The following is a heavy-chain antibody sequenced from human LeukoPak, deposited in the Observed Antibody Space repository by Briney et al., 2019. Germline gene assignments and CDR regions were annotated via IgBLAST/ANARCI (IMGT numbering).Heavy chain of an antibody. Sequence: GGSLRLSCAGSGFTFNSYAMTWVRQVPGKGLKWVSGISGSGGTTYYADSVKGRFTISRDNSNNTLYLQMNSMRVEDTAVYYCAKPRTERYCSSTSCYVDPFDYWGQGTLVTVSS. CDR2: ISGSGGTT. CDR3: AKPRTERYCSSTSCYVDPFDY. CDR1: GFTFNSYA. D-gene: IGHD2-2*01. V-gene: IGHV3-23*01. J-gene: IGHJ4*02.